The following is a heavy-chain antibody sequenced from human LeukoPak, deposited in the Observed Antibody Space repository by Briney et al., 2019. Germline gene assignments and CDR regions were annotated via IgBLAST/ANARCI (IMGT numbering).Heavy chain of an antibody. J-gene: IGHJ5*02. Sequence: ASVKVSCKASGYTFSGYYIHWVRQAPGQGLEWMGVIKPDSGDTNYAQKFQGRVTMTRDTSITTAYMELNRLTPDDTAVYYCVKDRPHNWFDPWGQGTLVTVSS. CDR3: VKDRPHNWFDP. CDR1: GYTFSGYY. CDR2: IKPDSGDT. V-gene: IGHV1-2*02.